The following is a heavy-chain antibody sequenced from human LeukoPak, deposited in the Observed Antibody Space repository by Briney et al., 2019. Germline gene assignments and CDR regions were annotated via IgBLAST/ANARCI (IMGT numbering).Heavy chain of an antibody. CDR1: GFTFSSYD. CDR2: ISGSGGST. V-gene: IGHV3-23*01. Sequence: HPGGSLRLSCAASGFTFSSYDMSWVRQAPGKGLEWVSSISGSGGSTYYADSVKGRFTISRDNSKNTLYLQMNSLRAEDTAVYYCAKDVDSPLATAGSYFDYWGQGTLVTVSS. D-gene: IGHD6-13*01. CDR3: AKDVDSPLATAGSYFDY. J-gene: IGHJ4*01.